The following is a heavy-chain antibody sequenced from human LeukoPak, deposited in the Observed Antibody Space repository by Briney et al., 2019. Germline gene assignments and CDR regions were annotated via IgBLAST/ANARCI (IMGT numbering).Heavy chain of an antibody. D-gene: IGHD6-19*01. CDR3: ARAWYSSGWYFDY. V-gene: IGHV4-59*01. CDR1: GGSISSYY. J-gene: IGHJ4*03. Sequence: SETLSLTCTVSGGSISSYYWSWIRQPPGKGLEWIGYIYYSGSTNYNPSLKSRVTISVDTSKNQFSLKLSSVTAADTAVYYCARAWYSSGWYFDYWGKGTTVTVSS. CDR2: IYYSGST.